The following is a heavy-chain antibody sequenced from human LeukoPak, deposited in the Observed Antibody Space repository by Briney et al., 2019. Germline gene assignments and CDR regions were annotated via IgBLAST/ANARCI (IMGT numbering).Heavy chain of an antibody. CDR1: GYTFTSYG. D-gene: IGHD3-9*01. Sequence: ATVTVSCKASGYTFTSYGISWVRQAPGQGLEWMGWISAYNGNTNYAQKLQGRVTMTTDTSTSTAYMELSSLRSEDTAVYYCAAGTYYDILTGYEYWGQGTLVTVSS. CDR2: ISAYNGNT. CDR3: AAGTYYDILTGYEY. J-gene: IGHJ4*02. V-gene: IGHV1-18*01.